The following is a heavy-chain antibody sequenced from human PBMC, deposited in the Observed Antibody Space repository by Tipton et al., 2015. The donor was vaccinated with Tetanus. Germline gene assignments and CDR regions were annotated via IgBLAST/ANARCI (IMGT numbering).Heavy chain of an antibody. D-gene: IGHD5-24*01. CDR2: IFYAGST. Sequence: TLSLTCTVSGVSISSYYWSWIRQSPGKGLEWIGYIFYAGSTNSNPSLKSRVTTSMNTANNPIYLNLTSVTAADTAVYYCARCRDGLNRALDSWGQGIMVSVSS. CDR3: ARCRDGLNRALDS. CDR1: GVSISSYY. J-gene: IGHJ4*02. V-gene: IGHV4-59*12.